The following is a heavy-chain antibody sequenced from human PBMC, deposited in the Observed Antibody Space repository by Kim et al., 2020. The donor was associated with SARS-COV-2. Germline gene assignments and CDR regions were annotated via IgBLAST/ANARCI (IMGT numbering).Heavy chain of an antibody. J-gene: IGHJ4*02. CDR2: IRSSSSYI. CDR1: GFTFSSYS. V-gene: IGHV3-21*01. CDR3: ARVSRPSSFDY. Sequence: GGSLRLSCAASGFTFSSYSRNGVRQAPGKGLEWVSSIRSSSSYIYYEDSVKGRFTISRDNAKNSLYLQMNSLRAEDTAVYYCARVSRPSSFDYWGQGTL.